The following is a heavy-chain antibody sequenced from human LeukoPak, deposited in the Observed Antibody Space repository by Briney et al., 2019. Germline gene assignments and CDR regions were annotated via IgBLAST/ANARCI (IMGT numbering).Heavy chain of an antibody. V-gene: IGHV4-39*01. J-gene: IGHJ4*02. CDR3: ARSAAARSIDY. Sequence: SETLSLTCTVSGGSISSSSYYWAWIRQPPGKGLEWIGNLYGSGGTYYNPSLRSRVTISLDTAKNQFSLKLSSVTAADTAVYYCARSAAARSIDYWGQGTLVTVSS. CDR1: GGSISSSSYY. D-gene: IGHD6-13*01. CDR2: LYGSGGT.